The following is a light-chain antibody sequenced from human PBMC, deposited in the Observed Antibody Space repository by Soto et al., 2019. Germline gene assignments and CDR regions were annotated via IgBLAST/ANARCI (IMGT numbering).Light chain of an antibody. Sequence: DIQMTQSPSSVSASVGDRVTITCRASQGISNWLAWYQQKPGKAPKLLIYAASSLQSGVSSRFSGSGSGTDFILTISSLQPEDFATYYCQQANSFLGFIFGPGTKVDIK. CDR1: QGISNW. J-gene: IGKJ3*01. V-gene: IGKV1-12*01. CDR2: AAS. CDR3: QQANSFLGFI.